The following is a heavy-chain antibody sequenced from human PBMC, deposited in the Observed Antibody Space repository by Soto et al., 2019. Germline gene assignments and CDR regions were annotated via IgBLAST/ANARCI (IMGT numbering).Heavy chain of an antibody. J-gene: IGHJ6*02. CDR2: ISAYNGNT. D-gene: IGHD2-21*01. CDR3: ARYCGDCYYHYLMAV. V-gene: IGHV1-18*01. CDR1: GYTFTSYG. Sequence: SVKVSXKASGYTFTSYGISWVRQAPGQGLEWMGWISAYNGNTNYAQKLQGRVTMTTDTSTSTAYMELRSLRSDDTAVYYCARYCGDCYYHYLMAVCGQGTTVIVSS.